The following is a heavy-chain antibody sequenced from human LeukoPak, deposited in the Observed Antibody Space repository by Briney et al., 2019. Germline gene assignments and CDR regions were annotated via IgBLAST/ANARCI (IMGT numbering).Heavy chain of an antibody. V-gene: IGHV3-30*02. D-gene: IGHD2-21*01. CDR3: AREYSTYYYYYMDV. CDR1: GFTFSSCG. CDR2: IRYDGSKK. J-gene: IGHJ6*03. Sequence: GGSLRLSCAASGFTFSSCGKHWVRQAPGKGLEWVAFIRYDGSKKYYADAVKGRFSISRDKSKNTLYLQMNSLRAEDTAVYYCAREYSTYYYYYMDVWGKGTTVTVSS.